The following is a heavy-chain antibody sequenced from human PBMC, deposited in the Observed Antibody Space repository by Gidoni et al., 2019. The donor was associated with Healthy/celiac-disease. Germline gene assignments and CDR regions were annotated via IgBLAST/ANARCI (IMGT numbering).Heavy chain of an antibody. D-gene: IGHD5-12*01. V-gene: IGHV3-73*01. CDR3: TRLLRGYSGYDPDDFDY. CDR1: GFTFSGSA. Sequence: EVQLVESGGGLVQPGGSLKLSCAASGFTFSGSAMHWVRQASGKGLEWFGRIRSKANSYATAYAASVKGRFTISRDDSKNTAYLQMNSLKTEDTAVYYCTRLLRGYSGYDPDDFDYWGQGTLVTVSS. J-gene: IGHJ4*02. CDR2: IRSKANSYAT.